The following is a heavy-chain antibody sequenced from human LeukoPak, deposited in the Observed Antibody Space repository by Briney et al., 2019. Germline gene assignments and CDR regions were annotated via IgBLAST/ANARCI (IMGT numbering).Heavy chain of an antibody. V-gene: IGHV4-59*01. J-gene: IGHJ6*02. CDR1: GGSISDYY. CDR3: ARDLLSAMDV. CDR2: IYYSGST. Sequence: SETLSLTCTDSGGSISDYYWNWIRQPPGKGLEWIGDIYYSGSTNYNPSLKSRVTISVDTSKNQFSLKLSSVTAADTAVYYCARDLLSAMDVWGQGTTVTVSS.